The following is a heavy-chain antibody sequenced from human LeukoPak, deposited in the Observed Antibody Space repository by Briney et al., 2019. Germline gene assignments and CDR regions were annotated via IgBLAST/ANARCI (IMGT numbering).Heavy chain of an antibody. CDR2: LSGSGDRT. CDR1: GYSFTSYW. V-gene: IGHV3-23*01. J-gene: IGHJ6*03. Sequence: GESLKISCKGSGYSFTSYWIGWVRQAPGKGLQWVSALSGSGDRTYYADSVKGRFTISRDNSKNTLFMQMNSLRAEDTAVYYCAKAARKDHFWSGRHYYYYMDVWGKGTTVTVSS. D-gene: IGHD3-3*02. CDR3: AKAARKDHFWSGRHYYYYMDV.